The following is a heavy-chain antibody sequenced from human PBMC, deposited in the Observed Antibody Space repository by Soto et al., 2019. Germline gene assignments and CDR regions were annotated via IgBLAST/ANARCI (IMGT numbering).Heavy chain of an antibody. V-gene: IGHV4-59*01. CDR1: GGSISSYY. Sequence: SETLSLTCTVSGGSISSYYWSWIRQPPGKGLEWIGYIYYSGSTNYNPSLKSRVTISVDTSKNQFSLKLSSVTAADTAVYYCAREDRYYYGSGSPNWFDPWGQGTLVTVSS. CDR3: AREDRYYYGSGSPNWFDP. J-gene: IGHJ5*02. D-gene: IGHD3-10*01. CDR2: IYYSGST.